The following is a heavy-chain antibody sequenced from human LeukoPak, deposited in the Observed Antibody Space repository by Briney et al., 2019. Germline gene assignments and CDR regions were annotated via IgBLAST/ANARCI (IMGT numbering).Heavy chain of an antibody. CDR3: AREGRALADLPTSDY. V-gene: IGHV4-34*01. J-gene: IGHJ4*02. Sequence: SETLSLTCAVYGGSFSGYYWSWIRQPPGKGLEWIGEINHSGSTNYNPSLKSRVTISVDTSKKQFSLKLSSVTAADTAVYYCAREGRALADLPTSDYWGQGTLVTVSS. CDR2: INHSGST. CDR1: GGSFSGYY. D-gene: IGHD6-25*01.